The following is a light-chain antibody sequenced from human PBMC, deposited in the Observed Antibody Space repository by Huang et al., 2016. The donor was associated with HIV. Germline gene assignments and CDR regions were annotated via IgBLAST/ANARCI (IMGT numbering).Light chain of an antibody. CDR1: QTILHDSDSRNY. J-gene: IGKJ3*01. CDR2: WAS. Sequence: DIVMTQSPDSLAVSLGERATINCKSSQTILHDSDSRNYLAWYQQKPGRPPKLHIHWASIRKSGVPDRFIGSGSGTDFTLTISSLQAEDVAVYYCQQYYSSPFTFGPGTNVDI. CDR3: QQYYSSPFT. V-gene: IGKV4-1*01.